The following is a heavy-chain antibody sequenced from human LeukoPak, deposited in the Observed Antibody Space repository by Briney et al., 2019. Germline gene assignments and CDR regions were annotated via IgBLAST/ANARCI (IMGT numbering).Heavy chain of an antibody. CDR2: IYPGDSDT. CDR1: GYSFTSYW. J-gene: IGHJ6*03. D-gene: IGHD2-2*01. Sequence: GESLKISCKGSGYSFTSYWIGWVRHMPGKRLEWMGIIYPGDSDTRSRPSFQGQVPISAETSISTAYLQWSSLKASDTAMYYCARAPDCSSTSCYYMDVWGKGTTVTVSS. V-gene: IGHV5-51*01. CDR3: ARAPDCSSTSCYYMDV.